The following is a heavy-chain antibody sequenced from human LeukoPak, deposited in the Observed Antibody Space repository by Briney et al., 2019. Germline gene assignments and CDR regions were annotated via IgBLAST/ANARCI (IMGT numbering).Heavy chain of an antibody. CDR1: GFSLSTSGVG. V-gene: IGHV2-5*02. D-gene: IGHD6-13*01. J-gene: IGHJ3*02. Sequence: SGPTLVKPTQTLTLTCTFSGFSLSTSGVGVGWIRQPPGKALEWLALIYWDDDKRYSPSLKSRLTITKDTSKNQVVLTMTNMDPVDTATYYCAHSPTGGSWYGVDAFDIWGQGTMVTVSS. CDR2: IYWDDDK. CDR3: AHSPTGGSWYGVDAFDI.